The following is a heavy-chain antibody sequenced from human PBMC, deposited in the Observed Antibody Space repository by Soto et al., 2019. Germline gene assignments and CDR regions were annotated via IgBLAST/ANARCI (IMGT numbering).Heavy chain of an antibody. CDR2: IAYHGGNI. CDR3: AKHDTWIQLWNDAFDM. D-gene: IGHD5-18*01. J-gene: IGHJ3*02. V-gene: IGHV3-30*18. Sequence: PGGSLHLSCPASGFPFSSYGMHWVRPAPGKGLQWVSFIAYHGGNIYYTDSVKGRFTISRDNSKNTLYLEMNSLRVEDTAVYYCAKHDTWIQLWNDAFDMWGQGTMVTVSS. CDR1: GFPFSSYG.